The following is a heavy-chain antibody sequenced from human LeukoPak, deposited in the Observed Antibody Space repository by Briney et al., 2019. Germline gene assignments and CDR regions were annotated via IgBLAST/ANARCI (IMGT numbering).Heavy chain of an antibody. J-gene: IGHJ4*02. CDR1: GYTFTSNY. CDR2: IYPRDGST. Sequence: ASVKVSCKASGYTFTSNYIHWVRQAPGQGLGWMGMIYPRDGSTSYAQKFQGRVTVTRDTSTSTVHMELSGLRSEDTAVYYCARDQEGFDYWGQGTLVTVSS. V-gene: IGHV1-46*01. CDR3: ARDQEGFDY.